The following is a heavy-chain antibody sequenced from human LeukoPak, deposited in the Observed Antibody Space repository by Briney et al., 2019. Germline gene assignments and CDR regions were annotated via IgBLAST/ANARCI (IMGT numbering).Heavy chain of an antibody. D-gene: IGHD3-22*01. CDR1: GGSFSGYY. Sequence: PSETLSLTCAVYGGSFSGYYWSWIRQPPGKGLEWIGEINHSGSTNYNPSLKSRVTISVDTSKNQFSLKLSSVTAADTAVYYCARVLVTMIVEVDDAFDIWGQGTMVTVSS. CDR2: INHSGST. V-gene: IGHV4-34*01. J-gene: IGHJ3*02. CDR3: ARVLVTMIVEVDDAFDI.